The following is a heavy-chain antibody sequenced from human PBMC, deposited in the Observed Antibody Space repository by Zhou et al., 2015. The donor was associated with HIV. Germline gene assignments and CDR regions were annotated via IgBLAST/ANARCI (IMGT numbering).Heavy chain of an antibody. D-gene: IGHD2-2*01. J-gene: IGHJ2*01. CDR3: ARRVHWHFDL. CDR2: MNPNSANT. Sequence: QVQLVQSGAEVKKPGASVKVSCKASPYTFISYGFSWVRQAPGQGLEWMGWMNPNSANTGYAQKFQGRVTMTRNTSITTAYMELSSLRSEDTAVYYCARRVHWHFDLWGRGTLVTVSS. V-gene: IGHV1-8*02. CDR1: PYTFISYG.